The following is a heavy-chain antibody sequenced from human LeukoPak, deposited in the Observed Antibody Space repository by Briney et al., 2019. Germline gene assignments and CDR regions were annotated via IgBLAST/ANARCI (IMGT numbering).Heavy chain of an antibody. CDR3: ARHLGPGWHAMDV. D-gene: IGHD2-15*01. J-gene: IGHJ6*02. V-gene: IGHV4-59*08. Sequence: SETLSLTCTVSGGSVSSYFWSWIRQPPGKGPEWIGYVYYSGSTSYNPSLKSRVTISVDTSKTQFSLRLSSVTAADTAVYYCARHLGPGWHAMDVWGQGTTVTVSS. CDR1: GGSVSSYF. CDR2: VYYSGST.